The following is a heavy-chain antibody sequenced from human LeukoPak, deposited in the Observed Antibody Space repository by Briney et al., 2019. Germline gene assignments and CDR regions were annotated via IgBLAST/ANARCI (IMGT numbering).Heavy chain of an antibody. J-gene: IGHJ4*02. V-gene: IGHV6-1*01. Sequence: PSQTLSLTCAISGDSVSSNTVTWNWIRQSPSRGLEWLGRTYYRSKWSIDYAVSVKSRMTINPDTSKNQFSLQLNSVTPEDTAIYYCARGTGVNFDYWGQGTLVTVSS. CDR1: GDSVSSNTVT. D-gene: IGHD3-10*01. CDR2: TYYRSKWSI. CDR3: ARGTGVNFDY.